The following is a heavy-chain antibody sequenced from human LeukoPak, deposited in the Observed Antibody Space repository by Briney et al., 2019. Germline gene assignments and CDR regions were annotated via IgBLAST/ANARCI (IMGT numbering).Heavy chain of an antibody. J-gene: IGHJ3*02. V-gene: IGHV4-39*01. Sequence: SETLSLTCTVSGDSIRNSVYYWVWIRQPPGKGLEWIGNIYYTGNTYYNPSLKGRVTISVDTSKNQFSLKLSSVTAADTAVYYCARHDFDYGDLAFDIWGQGTMVTVSS. CDR1: GDSIRNSVYY. D-gene: IGHD4-17*01. CDR2: IYYTGNT. CDR3: ARHDFDYGDLAFDI.